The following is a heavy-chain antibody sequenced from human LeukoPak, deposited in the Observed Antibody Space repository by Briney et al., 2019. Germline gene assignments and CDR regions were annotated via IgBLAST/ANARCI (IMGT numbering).Heavy chain of an antibody. V-gene: IGHV1-8*01. CDR1: GYTFTSYD. CDR2: MNPNSGNS. CDR3: ARAGSNDYPPYYFDY. Sequence: ASVKVSCKASGYTFTSYDINWVRQATGQGLEWMGWMNPNSGNSGYAQKFQGRVTMTRNTSINTAYMELSGLRSEDTAVYFCARAGSNDYPPYYFDYWGQGTLVTVSS. J-gene: IGHJ4*02. D-gene: IGHD1-1*01.